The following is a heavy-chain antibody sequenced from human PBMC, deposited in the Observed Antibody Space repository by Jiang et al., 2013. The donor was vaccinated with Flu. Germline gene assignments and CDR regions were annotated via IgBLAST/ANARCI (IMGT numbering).Heavy chain of an antibody. CDR3: ARDLWGYDSSGSYYYYYGMDV. D-gene: IGHD3-22*01. J-gene: IGHJ6*02. CDR2: IIPILGIA. CDR1: GGTFSSYA. V-gene: IGHV1-69*09. Sequence: QLVESGAEVKKPGSSVKVSCKASGGTFSSYAISWVRQAPGQGLEWMGRIIPILGIANYAQKFQGRVTITADKSTSTAYMELSSLRSEDTAVYYCARDLWGYDSSGSYYYYYGMDVWGQGTTVTVSS.